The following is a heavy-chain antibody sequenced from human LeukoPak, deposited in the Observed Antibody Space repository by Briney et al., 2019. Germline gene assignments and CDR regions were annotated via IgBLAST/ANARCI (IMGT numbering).Heavy chain of an antibody. CDR3: ARGSARYFDWLLSSHFDY. J-gene: IGHJ4*02. Sequence: PSETLSLTCAVYGGSFSGYYWSWIRQPPGKGLEWIGEINHSGSTNYNPSLKSRVTISVDTSKNQFSLKLSSVTAADRAVYYCARGSARYFDWLLSSHFDYWGQGTLVTVSS. D-gene: IGHD3-9*01. CDR1: GGSFSGYY. V-gene: IGHV4-34*01. CDR2: INHSGST.